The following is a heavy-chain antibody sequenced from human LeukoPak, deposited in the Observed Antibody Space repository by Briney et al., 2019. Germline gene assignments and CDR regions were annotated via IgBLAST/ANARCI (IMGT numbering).Heavy chain of an antibody. D-gene: IGHD6-13*01. Sequence: SETLSLTCTVSGASISSYYWSWIRQPAGKGLEWIGRIYTSGSTNYNPSLESRVIMSVDTSKNQFSLKLSSVTAADTAVYYYARGYYSSSWLYYYYMDVWGKGTTVTISS. CDR2: IYTSGST. CDR1: GASISSYY. J-gene: IGHJ6*03. CDR3: ARGYYSSSWLYYYYMDV. V-gene: IGHV4-4*07.